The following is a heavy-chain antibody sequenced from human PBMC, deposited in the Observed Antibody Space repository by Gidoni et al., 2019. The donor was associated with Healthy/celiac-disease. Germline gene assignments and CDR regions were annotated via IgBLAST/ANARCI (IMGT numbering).Heavy chain of an antibody. D-gene: IGHD6-13*01. Sequence: QLQLQESGPGLVKPSETLSLTCTVSGGSISSRSYYWGWIRQPPGKGREWIGSIYYSGSTYYNPSLKSRVTISVDTSKNQFSLKLSSVTAADTAVYYCASPLFIAAETVYWYFDLWGRGTLVTVSS. J-gene: IGHJ2*01. CDR1: GGSISSRSYY. CDR3: ASPLFIAAETVYWYFDL. CDR2: IYYSGST. V-gene: IGHV4-39*01.